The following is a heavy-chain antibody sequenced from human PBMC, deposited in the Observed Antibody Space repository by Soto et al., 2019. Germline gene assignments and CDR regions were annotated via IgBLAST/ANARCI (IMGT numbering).Heavy chain of an antibody. D-gene: IGHD6-13*01. CDR2: ISWNSGSI. CDR1: GFTFDDYA. Sequence: EVQLVESGGGLVQPGRSLRLSCAASGFTFDDYAMHWVRQAPGKGLEWVSGISWNSGSIGYADSVKGRFTISRDNAKNSLYLQMNSLRAEDTALYYCAKDAHTRGSWYEPFFDYWGQGTLVTVSS. CDR3: AKDAHTRGSWYEPFFDY. J-gene: IGHJ4*02. V-gene: IGHV3-9*01.